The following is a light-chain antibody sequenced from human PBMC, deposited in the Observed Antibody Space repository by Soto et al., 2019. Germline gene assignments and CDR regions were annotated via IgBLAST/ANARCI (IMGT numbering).Light chain of an antibody. V-gene: IGLV2-14*01. Sequence: QSALTQPASVSGSPGQSITISRTGTSSDVGGYNYVSLYQQHPGKAPQLMIYDVSNRPSGVSNRFSGSKSGNTASLTISGLPAEDEADYYCIAYTSSSTPVVFGGGTKLTVL. J-gene: IGLJ2*01. CDR1: SSDVGGYNY. CDR3: IAYTSSSTPVV. CDR2: DVS.